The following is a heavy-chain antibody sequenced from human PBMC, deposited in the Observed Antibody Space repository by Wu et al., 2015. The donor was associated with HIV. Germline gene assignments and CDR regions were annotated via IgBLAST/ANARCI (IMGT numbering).Heavy chain of an antibody. J-gene: IGHJ6*03. V-gene: IGHV1-2*02. CDR1: GYTFTGYY. D-gene: IGHD4-11*01. CDR2: INLQWWH. CDR3: ARNRDLQYFYFYYMDV. Sequence: QVQLVQSGAEVKKPGASVKVSCKASGYTFTGYYMHWVRQAPGQGLEWMGWINLQWWHKLCTEVPWARVTMTTDTTTRTAYMELRSLRSDDTAIYYCARNRDLQYFYFYYMDVWGKGTXVTVSS.